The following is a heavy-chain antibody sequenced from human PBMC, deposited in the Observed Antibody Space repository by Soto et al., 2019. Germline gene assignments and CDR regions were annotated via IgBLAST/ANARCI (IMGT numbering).Heavy chain of an antibody. Sequence: QLVESGGGLVQPGRSLRLSCVASGFRFDEYAIHWVRQAPGKGLEWVSGISWDSGSINYAGSVRGRFTVSRDNAKNSRYLHRTSLRSEDTAFYYCAKIVTRHSLVPVFDQWGQGALVSVSS. V-gene: IGHV3-9*01. CDR1: GFRFDEYA. J-gene: IGHJ4*02. D-gene: IGHD2-21*01. CDR3: AKIVTRHSLVPVFDQ. CDR2: ISWDSGSI.